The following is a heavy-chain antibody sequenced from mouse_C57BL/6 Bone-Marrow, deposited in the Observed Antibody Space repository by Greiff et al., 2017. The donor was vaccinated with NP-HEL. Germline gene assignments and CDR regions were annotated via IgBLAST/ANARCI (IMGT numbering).Heavy chain of an antibody. V-gene: IGHV14-4*01. J-gene: IGHJ3*01. CDR1: GFNIKDDY. CDR3: TTIQAWFAY. CDR2: IDPENGDT. Sequence: VQLKESGAELVRPGASVKLSCTASGFNIKDDYMHWVKQRPEQGLEWIGWIDPENGDTEYASKFQGKATVTADTSSNTAYLQLSSLTSEDTAVYYCTTIQAWFAYWGQGTLVTVSA.